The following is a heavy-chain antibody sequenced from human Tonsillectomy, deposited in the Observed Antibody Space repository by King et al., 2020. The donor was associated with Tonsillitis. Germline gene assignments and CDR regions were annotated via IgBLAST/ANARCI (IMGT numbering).Heavy chain of an antibody. J-gene: IGHJ4*02. V-gene: IGHV4-39*07. Sequence: LQLQESGPGLVKPSETLSLTCTVSGGSISSSRYYWGWIRQPPGKGLEWIGSMYYSGSTNYKSSLKSRVTISVDTSKNQFSLKLTPVTAADTAVYYCASRFYDILTSPFDHWGQGTLVTVSS. CDR1: GGSISSSRYY. CDR2: MYYSGST. CDR3: ASRFYDILTSPFDH. D-gene: IGHD3-9*01.